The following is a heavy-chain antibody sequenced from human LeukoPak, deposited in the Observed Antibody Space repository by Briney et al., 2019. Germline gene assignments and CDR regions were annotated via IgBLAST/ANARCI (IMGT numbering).Heavy chain of an antibody. Sequence: GASVKVSCKASGYTFTGYYMHWVRQAPGQGLEWMGWINPNSGGTNYAQKFQGRVTMTEDTSTDTAYMELSSLRSEDTAVYYCATRMGQLVQYNYYGMDVWGQGTTVTVSS. CDR1: GYTFTGYY. CDR2: INPNSGGT. V-gene: IGHV1-2*02. D-gene: IGHD6-6*01. CDR3: ATRMGQLVQYNYYGMDV. J-gene: IGHJ6*02.